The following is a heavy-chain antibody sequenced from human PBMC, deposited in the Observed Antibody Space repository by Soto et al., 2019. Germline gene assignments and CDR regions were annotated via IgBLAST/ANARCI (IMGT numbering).Heavy chain of an antibody. V-gene: IGHV6-1*01. J-gene: IGHJ5*02. D-gene: IGHD3-22*01. CDR1: GDSVSSNTAT. CDR3: TRGTRTYYDDSSGSWFDP. Sequence: PSQTLSLTCAISGDSVSSNTATWNWIRQSPSRVLEWLGRTYNRSKFYNDYAVSVKSRIAITPDTSKNQFSLQLSSVTPDDTALYYCTRGTRTYYDDSSGSWFDPWGQGTLVTVSS. CDR2: TYNRSKFYN.